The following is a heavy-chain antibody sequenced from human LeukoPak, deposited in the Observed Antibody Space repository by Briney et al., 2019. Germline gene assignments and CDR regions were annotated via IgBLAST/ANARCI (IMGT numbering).Heavy chain of an antibody. CDR1: GGTFISYA. Sequence: SVKVSCKASGGTFISYAISWVRQAPGQGLEWMGGIIPIFCTANYAQKFQGRVTITADESTSTAYMELSSLRSEDTAVYYCARALAYCGGDCAASFDYWGQGTLVTVSS. CDR2: IIPIFCTA. D-gene: IGHD2-21*02. V-gene: IGHV1-69*13. J-gene: IGHJ4*02. CDR3: ARALAYCGGDCAASFDY.